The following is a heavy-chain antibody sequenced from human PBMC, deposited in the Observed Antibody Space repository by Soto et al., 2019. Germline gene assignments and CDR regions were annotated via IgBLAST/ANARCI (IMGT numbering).Heavy chain of an antibody. J-gene: IGHJ4*02. Sequence: PSETLSLTCSVSGASTVSHYHWTWISQPPGKGLEWMGYIFNSGTTFYNPSLTSRLSISMDTSGNHFSLELRSVTAADTAVYYCALALGPTTGLDYCGQRTLVTVSS. CDR3: ALALGPTTGLDY. V-gene: IGHV4-31*02. D-gene: IGHD1-26*01. CDR1: GASTVSHYH. CDR2: IFNSGTT.